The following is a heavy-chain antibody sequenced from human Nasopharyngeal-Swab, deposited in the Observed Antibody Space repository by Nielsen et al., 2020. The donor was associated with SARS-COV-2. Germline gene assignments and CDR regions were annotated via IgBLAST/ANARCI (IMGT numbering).Heavy chain of an antibody. J-gene: IGHJ4*02. V-gene: IGHV3-33*01. CDR2: IWSDGSNK. Sequence: GGSLRLSCAASGFTFSSHGMHWVRQAPGKGLEWVAVIWSDGSNKIYTDSVKGRFTFSRDNSKNTLYLQMNSLRAEDTAVYYCARDGMRGYPLYSFDSWGQGTLVTVSS. D-gene: IGHD5-12*01. CDR3: ARDGMRGYPLYSFDS. CDR1: GFTFSSHG.